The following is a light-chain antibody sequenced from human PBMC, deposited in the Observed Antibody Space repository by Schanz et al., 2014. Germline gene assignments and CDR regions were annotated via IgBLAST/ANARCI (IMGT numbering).Light chain of an antibody. J-gene: IGLJ2*01. Sequence: QSALTQPPSASGSPGQSVAISCTGTSSDVGGNNHVSWYQQHPGKAPKLLIYEVSKRPSGVPDRFSGSKSANTASLTISGLQAEDEADYYCSAYVQGRNFVAFGGGTKLTVL. CDR2: EVS. V-gene: IGLV2-8*01. CDR3: SAYVQGRNFVA. CDR1: SSDVGGNNH.